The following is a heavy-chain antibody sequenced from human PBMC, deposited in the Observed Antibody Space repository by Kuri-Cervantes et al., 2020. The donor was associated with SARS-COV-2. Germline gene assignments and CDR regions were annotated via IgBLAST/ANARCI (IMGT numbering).Heavy chain of an antibody. J-gene: IGHJ4*02. CDR2: ISSSSDTI. V-gene: IGHV3-48*01. Sequence: GGSLRLSCAASGFTFSSYSMNWVRQAPGKGLEWISFISSSSDTIYYAGSVKGRFTISRDNAKNSLYLHMSSLSTEDTAVYYCVRGLAEGDYWGQGTLVTVSS. CDR1: GFTFSSYS. CDR3: VRGLAEGDY.